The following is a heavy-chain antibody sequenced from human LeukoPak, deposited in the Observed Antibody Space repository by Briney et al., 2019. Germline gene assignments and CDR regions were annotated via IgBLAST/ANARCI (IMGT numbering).Heavy chain of an antibody. CDR2: IDSRGSP. D-gene: IGHD6-13*01. V-gene: IGHV4-61*02. CDR3: ARVGSSWYGRQDV. J-gene: IGHJ6*04. CDR1: GGPISSGRYY. Sequence: SHTLPLTCTVSGGPISSGRYYWSWIRQPAGKGLEWIERIDSRGSPNYNPSLKSRVTISVDTSKNQFSLKLSSVTAADTAVYYCARVGSSWYGRQDVWGKGTTVTVSS.